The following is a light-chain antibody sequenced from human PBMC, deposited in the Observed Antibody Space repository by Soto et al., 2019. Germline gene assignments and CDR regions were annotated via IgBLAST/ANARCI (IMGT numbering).Light chain of an antibody. J-gene: IGLJ2*01. Sequence: QSVLTQPASVSGSPGQSITITYTGSNSDIGAYDYVSWYQQHPGKPPTLLIYEVTFRPSGVPNRFSGSKSGNTATLTISGLLTEDEADYYCGSYATATLIFGGGTQLTVL. CDR1: NSDIGAYDY. CDR2: EVT. CDR3: GSYATATLI. V-gene: IGLV2-14*01.